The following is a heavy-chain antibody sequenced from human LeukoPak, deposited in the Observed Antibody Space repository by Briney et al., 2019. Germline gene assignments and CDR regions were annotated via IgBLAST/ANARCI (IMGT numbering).Heavy chain of an antibody. CDR2: INHSGST. CDR1: GGSFSGYY. CDR3: ARGCHYDFWSGYYKGGLDY. Sequence: SETLSLTCAVYGGSFSGYYWSWIRQPPGKGLEWIGEINHSGSTNYNPSLKSRVTISVDTSKNQFSLKLSSVTAADTAVYYCARGCHYDFWSGYYKGGLDYWGQGTLVTVSS. V-gene: IGHV4-34*01. J-gene: IGHJ4*02. D-gene: IGHD3-3*01.